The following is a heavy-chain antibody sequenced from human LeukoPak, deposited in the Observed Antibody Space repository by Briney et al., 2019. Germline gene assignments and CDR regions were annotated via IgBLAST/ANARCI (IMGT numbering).Heavy chain of an antibody. CDR1: SGSINSYY. D-gene: IGHD1-26*01. CDR3: GRQGYTASYYFLDY. CDR2: IYTTGAT. Sequence: PSETLSLTCTVSSGSINSYYWGWVRQPPGKGLEWTGRIYTTGATQYNPSLKSRVTMSVDTSTNQFSLNLRSMTAADTAVYYCGRQGYTASYYFLDYWSQGALVAVS. V-gene: IGHV4-4*07. J-gene: IGHJ4*02.